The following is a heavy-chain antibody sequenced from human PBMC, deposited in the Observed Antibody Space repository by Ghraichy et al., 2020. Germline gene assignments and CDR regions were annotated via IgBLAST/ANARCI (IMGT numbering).Heavy chain of an antibody. CDR3: ARNKGYSGSRDAFDI. Sequence: TLSLTCTVSGGSISSGGYSWSWIRQPPGKGLEWIGYIYHSGSTFYNPSLRSRVTISVDGSKNQFSLKLNSVTAADTAVYYCARNKGYSGSRDAFDIWGQGTMVTVSS. J-gene: IGHJ3*02. CDR1: GGSISSGGYS. D-gene: IGHD1-26*01. V-gene: IGHV4-30-2*01. CDR2: IYHSGST.